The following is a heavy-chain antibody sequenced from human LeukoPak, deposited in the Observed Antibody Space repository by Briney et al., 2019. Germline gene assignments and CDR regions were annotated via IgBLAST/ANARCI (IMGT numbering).Heavy chain of an antibody. D-gene: IGHD3-22*01. CDR2: IYSDGST. Sequence: GGSLRLSCAASGFTVSSNYMSWVRQAPGKELEWVSVIYSDGSTYYADSVKGRFTISRDNSKNTLYLQINSLRAEDTAVYYCARDYNYYHSSGYWYYFDYWGQGTLVTVSS. CDR3: ARDYNYYHSSGYWYYFDY. V-gene: IGHV3-66*01. CDR1: GFTVSSNY. J-gene: IGHJ4*02.